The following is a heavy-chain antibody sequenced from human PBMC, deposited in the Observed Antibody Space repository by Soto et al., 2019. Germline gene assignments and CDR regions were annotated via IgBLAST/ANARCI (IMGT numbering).Heavy chain of an antibody. Sequence: QVQLVVSGGGLVKPGGSLRISCAASGFTFSDYYISWIRQAPGKGLEWVSYISSSGSIIYYAVSVKGRFTISRYNAKNSLHLHMNSQRAEYTALYYCALAGYDSNYYAVTPLSAGHFWGQGTLVTVSS. CDR2: ISSSGSII. CDR3: ALAGYDSNYYAVTPLSAGHF. J-gene: IGHJ4*02. CDR1: GFTFSDYY. V-gene: IGHV3-11*01. D-gene: IGHD4-4*01.